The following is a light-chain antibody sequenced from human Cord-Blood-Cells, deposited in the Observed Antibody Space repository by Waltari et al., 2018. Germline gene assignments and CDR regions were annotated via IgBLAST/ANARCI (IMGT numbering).Light chain of an antibody. Sequence: DIVMTQSPDSLAVSLGETATITCKSSQNVLYSSNNKNYLAWYQQKPGQPPKLLIYWASTRESGVPDRFSGSGSGTDFTLTISSLQAEDVAVYYCQQYYSTPYSFGQGTKLEIK. CDR1: QNVLYSSNNKNY. V-gene: IGKV4-1*01. CDR2: WAS. CDR3: QQYYSTPYS. J-gene: IGKJ2*03.